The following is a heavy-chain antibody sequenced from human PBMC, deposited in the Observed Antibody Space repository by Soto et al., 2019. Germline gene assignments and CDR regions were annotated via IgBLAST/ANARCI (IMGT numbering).Heavy chain of an antibody. J-gene: IGHJ4*02. CDR3: AVSGPRGYSYGLDTYIGD. CDR2: IIPIFGSA. Sequence: QVQLVQSGAEVKKPGSSVKVSCKASGGTFSSYAISWVRQAPGQGLEWMGGIIPIFGSANYAQKFQGRVTITADETKSTAYMEQRSLRFGEMAVYFCAVSGPRGYSYGLDTYIGDWFQGTQVTFSS. D-gene: IGHD5-18*01. CDR1: GGTFSSYA. V-gene: IGHV1-69*01.